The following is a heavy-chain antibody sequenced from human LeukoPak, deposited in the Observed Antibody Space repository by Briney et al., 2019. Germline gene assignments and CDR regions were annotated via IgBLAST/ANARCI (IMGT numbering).Heavy chain of an antibody. CDR1: GGSISSYY. V-gene: IGHV4-4*07. Sequence: SETLSLTRIVSGGSISSYYWSWIRQPAGKGLEWIGRIYTSGSTNDNPSLKSRITMSVDTSKNQFSLKLSSVTAADTAVYFWVRHRDFLHYWGQGTLVSVSS. CDR3: VRHRDFLHY. D-gene: IGHD3-3*01. J-gene: IGHJ4*02. CDR2: IYTSGST.